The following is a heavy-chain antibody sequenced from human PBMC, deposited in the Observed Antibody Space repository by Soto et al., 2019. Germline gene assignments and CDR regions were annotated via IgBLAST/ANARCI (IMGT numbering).Heavy chain of an antibody. CDR1: GFTFSSYW. J-gene: IGHJ3*02. CDR2: INSDGSST. V-gene: IGHV3-74*01. CDR3: TKALYCSSTSCYSGGDTFHI. Sequence: GGSLRLSCAASGFTFSSYWMHWVRQAPGKGLVWVSRINSDGSSTSYADSVKGRFTISRDNAKNTLSLQMNSLRAEDAAVYYCTKALYCSSTSCYSGGDTFHIWGQGTMVTVSS. D-gene: IGHD2-2*01.